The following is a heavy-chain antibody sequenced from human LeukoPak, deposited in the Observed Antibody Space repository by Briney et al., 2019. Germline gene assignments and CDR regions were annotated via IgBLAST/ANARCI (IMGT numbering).Heavy chain of an antibody. CDR1: GFTFSSYW. J-gene: IGHJ4*02. V-gene: IGHV3-7*03. CDR2: IKQDGSEK. Sequence: GGSLRLSCAASGFTFSSYWMSWVRQAPGKGLEWVANIKQDGSEKYYVDSVKGRFTISRDNAKNSLYLQVNSLRAEDTAVYYCARDLYYYDSSGYNYFDYWGQGTLVTVSS. CDR3: ARDLYYYDSSGYNYFDY. D-gene: IGHD3-22*01.